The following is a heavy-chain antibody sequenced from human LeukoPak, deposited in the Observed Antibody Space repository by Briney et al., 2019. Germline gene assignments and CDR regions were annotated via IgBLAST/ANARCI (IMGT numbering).Heavy chain of an antibody. V-gene: IGHV3-53*01. J-gene: IGHJ4*02. CDR1: GFTVSSNY. CDR2: IYSGGST. CDR3: AREPGAQQLVRQYYFDY. D-gene: IGHD6-13*01. Sequence: GESLKISCAASGFTVSSNYMSWVRQAPGKGLEWVSVIYSGGSTYYADSVKGRFTISRDNSKNTLYLQMNSLRAEDTAVYYCAREPGAQQLVRQYYFDYWGQGTLVTVSS.